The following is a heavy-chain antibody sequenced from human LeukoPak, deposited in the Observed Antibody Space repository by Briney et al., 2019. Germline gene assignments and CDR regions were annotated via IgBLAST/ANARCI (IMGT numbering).Heavy chain of an antibody. CDR3: ARRGATVTTPRYYYYYYMDV. D-gene: IGHD4-11*01. CDR2: INPNSGGT. V-gene: IGHV1-2*02. Sequence: ASVKVSCKASGYTFTGYGTSWVRQAPGQGLEWMGWINPNSGGTNYAQKFQGRVTMTRDTSISTAYMELSRLRSDDTAVYYCARRGATVTTPRYYYYYYMDVWGKGTTVTVSS. J-gene: IGHJ6*03. CDR1: GYTFTGYG.